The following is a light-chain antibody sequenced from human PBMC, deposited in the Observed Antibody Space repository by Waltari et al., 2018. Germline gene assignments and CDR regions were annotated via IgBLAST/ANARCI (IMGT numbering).Light chain of an antibody. CDR1: SSDVGGYNY. Sequence: QSALTQPRSVSGSPGQSVTISCTGTSSDVGGYNYVSWYQHLPGKAPKLIIYDVTKWPSGVPDPFSGSKSGNTASLTISGLLGEDEADYYCCSYGGSSWVFGGGTKLTVL. CDR3: CSYGGSSWV. J-gene: IGLJ3*02. V-gene: IGLV2-11*01. CDR2: DVT.